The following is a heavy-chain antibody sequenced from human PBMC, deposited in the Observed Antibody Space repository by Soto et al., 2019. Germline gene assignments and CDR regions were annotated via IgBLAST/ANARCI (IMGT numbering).Heavy chain of an antibody. J-gene: IGHJ6*02. V-gene: IGHV5-10-1*01. CDR2: IDPSDSYT. Sequence: GESLKISCKGSGYSFTSYWISWVRQMPGKGLEWMGRIDPSDSYTNYSPSFQGHVTISADKSISTAYLQWSSLKASDTAMYYCARDVDTAMAGYYYYGMDVCGQGTLVTVS. CDR1: GYSFTSYW. D-gene: IGHD5-18*01. CDR3: ARDVDTAMAGYYYYGMDV.